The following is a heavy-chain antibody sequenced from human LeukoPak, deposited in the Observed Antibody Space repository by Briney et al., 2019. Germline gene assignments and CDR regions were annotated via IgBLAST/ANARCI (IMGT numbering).Heavy chain of an antibody. D-gene: IGHD6-13*01. J-gene: IGHJ4*02. Sequence: SETLSLTCAVYGGSFSGYYWSWIRQPPGKGLEWIGYIYYSGSTNYNPSLKSRVTISVDTSKNQFSLRLSSVTAADTAVYYCAKVTGYMTEDYFDYWGQGTLITVSS. CDR1: GGSFSGYY. CDR3: AKVTGYMTEDYFDY. V-gene: IGHV4-59*01. CDR2: IYYSGST.